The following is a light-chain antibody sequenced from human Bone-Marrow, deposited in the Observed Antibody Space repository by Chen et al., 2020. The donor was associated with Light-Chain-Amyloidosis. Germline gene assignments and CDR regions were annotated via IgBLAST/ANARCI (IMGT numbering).Light chain of an antibody. CDR1: QTVSSNY. CDR2: GST. Sequence: ELVLTQPPGTLSLSPGEGANRSCRASQTVSSNYLTWYQQKFGQAPRLRIYGSTSRATGIPDRFTGNGSGTDFTLTINRLEPEDFAMYYCQQYGTSPLTYGGGTKVEIK. J-gene: IGKJ4*01. CDR3: QQYGTSPLT. V-gene: IGKV3-20*01.